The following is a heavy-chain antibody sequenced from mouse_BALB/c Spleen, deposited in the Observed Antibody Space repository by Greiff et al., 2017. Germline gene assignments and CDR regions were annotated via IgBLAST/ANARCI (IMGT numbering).Heavy chain of an antibody. CDR1: GYTFTDYE. CDR3: TIYGYPYYLDY. Sequence: QVQLQQSGAELVRPGASVTLSCKASGYTFTDYEMHWVKQTPVHGLEWIGAIDPETGGTAYNQKFKGKATLTADKSSSTAYMELRSLTSEDSSVYYCTIYGYPYYLDYWGQGTTLTVSS. J-gene: IGHJ2*01. CDR2: IDPETGGT. D-gene: IGHD1-2*01. V-gene: IGHV1-15*01.